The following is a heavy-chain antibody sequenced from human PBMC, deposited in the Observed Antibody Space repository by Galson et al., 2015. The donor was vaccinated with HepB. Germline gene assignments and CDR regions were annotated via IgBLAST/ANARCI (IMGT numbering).Heavy chain of an antibody. V-gene: IGHV3-23*01. J-gene: IGHJ4*02. CDR3: AKGTTNIDN. Sequence: SLRLSCAASGFTFSSLGMTWVRQAPGKGLECVSAISVSGGSRDYADSVKGRFTISRDNSKNMSYLQMNNLRVEDTAVYYCAKGTTNIDNWGQGTLVTVSS. D-gene: IGHD1-1*01. CDR2: ISVSGGSR. CDR1: GFTFSSLG.